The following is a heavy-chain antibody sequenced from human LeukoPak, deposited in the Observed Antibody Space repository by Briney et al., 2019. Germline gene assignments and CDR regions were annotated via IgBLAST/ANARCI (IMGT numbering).Heavy chain of an antibody. CDR3: AKHGDTAMWLDY. D-gene: IGHD5-18*01. CDR1: GFTFSTYS. CDR2: ISSSRRYI. V-gene: IGHV3-21*01. Sequence: GGSLRLSCEASGFTFSTYSMNWVRQAPGKGLEWVSSISSSRRYIYYADSVKGRFTISRDDAKNSAYLQMNSLRAEDTAVYYCAKHGDTAMWLDYWGQGTLVTVSS. J-gene: IGHJ4*02.